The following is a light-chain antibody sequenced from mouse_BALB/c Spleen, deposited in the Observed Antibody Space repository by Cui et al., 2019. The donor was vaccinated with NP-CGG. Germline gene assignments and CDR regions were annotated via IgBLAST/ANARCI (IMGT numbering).Light chain of an antibody. CDR3: ALWYSNHWV. V-gene: IGLV1*01. CDR2: GTN. Sequence: QAVATQESALTTSHGETVTLTCRSSTGAVTTSNYANWVQEKPEHLFTGLIGGTNNRAPGVPARFSGSLIGDKAALTITGAQTEDEAIYFCALWYSNHWVFGGGTKLTVL. J-gene: IGLJ1*01. CDR1: TGAVTTSNY.